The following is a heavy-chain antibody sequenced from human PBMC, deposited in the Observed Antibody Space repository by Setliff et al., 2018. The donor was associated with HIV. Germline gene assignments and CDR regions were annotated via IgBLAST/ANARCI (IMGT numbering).Heavy chain of an antibody. V-gene: IGHV4-61*09. D-gene: IGHD2-2*01. CDR3: GTAMYYYYGLDV. J-gene: IGHJ6*02. Sequence: SETLSLTCSVSGGSLSSGSHYCTWLRQAAGKGLEWIGHFYTSGTTNYNPSLESRVTISVDTSKNQFSLKLSSVTAADAAVYYCGTAMYYYYGLDVWGQGSPGHRLL. CDR1: GGSLSSGSHY. CDR2: FYTSGTT.